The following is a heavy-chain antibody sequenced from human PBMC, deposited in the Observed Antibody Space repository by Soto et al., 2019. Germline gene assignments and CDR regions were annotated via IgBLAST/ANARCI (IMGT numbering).Heavy chain of an antibody. V-gene: IGHV1-2*02. Sequence: ASVKVSCKASGYTFTGYYMHWVRQAPGQRLERMGWISANSGNTNYAQKFQGRVTMTRDTSTSTAYMELRSLRSDDTAVYYCAREEHDYGDSFDYWGQGTLVTVSS. D-gene: IGHD4-17*01. J-gene: IGHJ4*02. CDR3: AREEHDYGDSFDY. CDR1: GYTFTGYY. CDR2: ISANSGNT.